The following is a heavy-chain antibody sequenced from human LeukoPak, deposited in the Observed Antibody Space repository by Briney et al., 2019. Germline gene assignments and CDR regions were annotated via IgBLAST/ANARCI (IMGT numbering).Heavy chain of an antibody. Sequence: GGSLRLSCAASGFTFSSYSMNWVRQAPGKGPEWVSSISSSYIYYADSVKGRFTISRDNAKNSLYLQMNSLRAEDTAVYYCARDFRRHDSSGYYVWGQGTLVTVSS. CDR1: GFTFSSYS. D-gene: IGHD3-22*01. V-gene: IGHV3-21*01. J-gene: IGHJ4*02. CDR3: ARDFRRHDSSGYYV. CDR2: ISSSYI.